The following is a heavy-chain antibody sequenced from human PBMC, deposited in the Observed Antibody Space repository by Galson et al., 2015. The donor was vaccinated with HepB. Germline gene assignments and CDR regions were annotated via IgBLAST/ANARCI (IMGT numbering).Heavy chain of an antibody. CDR1: GFTFSSYA. CDR3: ARDRAAVAGIFDY. CDR2: IWYDGSNK. D-gene: IGHD6-19*01. J-gene: IGHJ4*02. V-gene: IGHV3-33*08. Sequence: SLRLSCAASGFTFSSYAMHWVRQAPGKGLEWVAVIWYDGSNKYYADSVKGRFTISRDNSKNTLYLQMNSLRAEDTAVYYCARDRAAVAGIFDYWGQGTLVTVSS.